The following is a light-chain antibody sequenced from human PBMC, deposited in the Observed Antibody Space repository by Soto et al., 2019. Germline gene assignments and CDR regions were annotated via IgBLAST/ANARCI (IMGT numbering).Light chain of an antibody. Sequence: DIQMTQSPSSLSASVGDRVIITCRASQGIGNGLAWYQKKTGEAPKRLIYAAYILQSGVPSRFSGRGSGTEFTLTINSLQPEDFATYYCLRHNSYPYTFGQGTELEI. CDR1: QGIGNG. V-gene: IGKV1-17*01. CDR2: AAY. J-gene: IGKJ2*01. CDR3: LRHNSYPYT.